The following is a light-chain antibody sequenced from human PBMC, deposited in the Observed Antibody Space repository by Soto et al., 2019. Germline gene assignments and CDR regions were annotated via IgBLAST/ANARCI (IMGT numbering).Light chain of an antibody. CDR2: EVS. CDR1: SSDVGGYNY. CDR3: SSYISSSTLVV. Sequence: QSALTQPASVSGSPGQSITISCTGTSSDVGGYNYVSWYQQHPDKAPILMIYEVSNRPSGVSNRFSGSKSGNTASLTISGLQAEDEADYYCSSYISSSTLVVFGGGTKLTVL. V-gene: IGLV2-14*01. J-gene: IGLJ2*01.